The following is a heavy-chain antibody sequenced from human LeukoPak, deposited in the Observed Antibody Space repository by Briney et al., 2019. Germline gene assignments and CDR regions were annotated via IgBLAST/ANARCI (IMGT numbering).Heavy chain of an antibody. CDR3: AKESAYDILTGYSDY. Sequence: GGSLRLSCAASGFTFSSYWMHWVRQAPGKGLEWVSGISGSGGSTYYADSVKGRFTISRDNSKNTMYLQMNSLRAEDTAAYYCAKESAYDILTGYSDYWGQGTLVTVSS. CDR1: GFTFSSYW. V-gene: IGHV3-23*01. CDR2: ISGSGGST. J-gene: IGHJ4*02. D-gene: IGHD3-9*01.